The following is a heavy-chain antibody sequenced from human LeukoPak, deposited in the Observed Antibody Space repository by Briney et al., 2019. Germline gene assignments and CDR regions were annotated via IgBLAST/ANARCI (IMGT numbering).Heavy chain of an antibody. V-gene: IGHV4-59*01. Sequence: NPSETLSLTCTVSGGSISIYYWSWIRQPPGKGLEWIGYIHNSGSTNYNPSLKSRVTISLDTSKNQLSLRLSSVTAADTAVYYCARDWEYSSGWNIWGQGTMVTVSS. CDR3: ARDWEYSSGWNI. D-gene: IGHD6-19*01. J-gene: IGHJ3*02. CDR2: IHNSGST. CDR1: GGSISIYY.